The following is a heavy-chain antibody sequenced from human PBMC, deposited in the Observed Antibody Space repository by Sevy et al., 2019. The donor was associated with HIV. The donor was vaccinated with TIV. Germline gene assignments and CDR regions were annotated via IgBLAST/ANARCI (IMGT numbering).Heavy chain of an antibody. CDR1: GFTFSSYS. CDR2: ISSSSSYI. Sequence: GGSLRLSCVASGFTFSSYSMNWVRQAPGKGLEWVSSISSSSSYIYYAESVKGRFTISRDNAKNSLYLQMNSLRAEDTAVYYCARDLGYCSGGSCYGSAFDIWGQGTMVTVSS. D-gene: IGHD2-15*01. J-gene: IGHJ3*02. CDR3: ARDLGYCSGGSCYGSAFDI. V-gene: IGHV3-21*01.